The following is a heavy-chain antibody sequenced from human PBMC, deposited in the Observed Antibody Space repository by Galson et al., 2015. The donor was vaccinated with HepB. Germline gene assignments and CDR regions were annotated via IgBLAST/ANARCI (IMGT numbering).Heavy chain of an antibody. CDR1: GFTFSSYA. Sequence: SLRLSCAASGFTFSSYAMHWVRQAPGKGLEWVAVISYDGSNKYYADSVKGRFTISRDNSKNTLYLQMNSLRAEDTAVYYCARDTDGYSYGYYYYYGMDVWGQGTTVTVSS. V-gene: IGHV3-30*04. J-gene: IGHJ6*02. CDR2: ISYDGSNK. CDR3: ARDTDGYSYGYYYYYGMDV. D-gene: IGHD5-18*01.